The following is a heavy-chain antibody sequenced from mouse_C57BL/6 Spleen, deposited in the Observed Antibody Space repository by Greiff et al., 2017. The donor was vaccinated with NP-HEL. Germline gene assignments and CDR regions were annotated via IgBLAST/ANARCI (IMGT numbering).Heavy chain of an antibody. J-gene: IGHJ2*01. D-gene: IGHD2-3*01. Sequence: VQLKQSGAELVRPGASVTLSCKASGYTFTDYEMHWVKQTPVHGLEWIGAIDPETGGTAYNQKFKGKAILTADKSSSTAYMELRSLTSEDSAVYYCTRRWLLLPYYFDYWGQGTTLTVSS. V-gene: IGHV1-15*01. CDR3: TRRWLLLPYYFDY. CDR1: GYTFTDYE. CDR2: IDPETGGT.